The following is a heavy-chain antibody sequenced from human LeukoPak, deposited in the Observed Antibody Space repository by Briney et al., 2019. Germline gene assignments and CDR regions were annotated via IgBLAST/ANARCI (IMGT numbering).Heavy chain of an antibody. J-gene: IGHJ6*02. CDR3: ARSAPKYYYYYYGMDV. V-gene: IGHV1-46*01. CDR1: GYTFTSYY. Sequence: ASVKVSCKASGYTFTSYYMHWVRQAPGQGLEWMGIINPSGGSTSYAQKFQGRVTMTRDTSTSTVYMELSSLRSEDTAVYYCARSAPKYYYYYYGMDVWGQGTTVTVSS. CDR2: INPSGGST.